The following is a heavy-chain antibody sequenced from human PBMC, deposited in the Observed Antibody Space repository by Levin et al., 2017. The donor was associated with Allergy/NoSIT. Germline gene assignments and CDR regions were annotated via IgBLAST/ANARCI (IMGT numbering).Heavy chain of an antibody. CDR1: GFTFGDYA. Sequence: GGSLRLSCTGSGFTFGDYAMSWVRQAPGKGLEWVGFIRNKAHGGTTEYAASVKGRLTFSRDDSKSIAYLQMNSLKTEDTAVYFCARGGPPNYDYNWGSYRDGYFDYWGQGTLVTVSS. CDR2: IRNKAHGGTT. V-gene: IGHV3-49*04. CDR3: ARGGPPNYDYNWGSYRDGYFDY. J-gene: IGHJ4*02. D-gene: IGHD3-16*02.